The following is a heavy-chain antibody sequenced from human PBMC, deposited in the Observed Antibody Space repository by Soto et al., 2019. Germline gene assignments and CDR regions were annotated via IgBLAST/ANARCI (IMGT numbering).Heavy chain of an antibody. J-gene: IGHJ4*02. CDR3: TSTLMDF. CDR1: GFDFANGW. D-gene: IGHD3-16*01. Sequence: EVQLLQSGGGFVKPGQSLRLSCETSGFDFANGWMNWVRQTPGKGLEWVGHIKDKADGGSADYAASVKGRFVISRDDSKGIVYLDMNSLRTEDTSIYYCTSTLMDFWGQGTPVTVSS. CDR2: IKDKADGGSA. V-gene: IGHV3-15*07.